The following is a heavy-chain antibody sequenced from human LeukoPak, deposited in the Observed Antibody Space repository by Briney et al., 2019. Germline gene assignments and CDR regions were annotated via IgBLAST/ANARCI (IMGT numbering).Heavy chain of an antibody. Sequence: KVSCKASGYSFTSYWIGWVRQMPGKGLEWMGIIYPGDSDTRYSPSFQGQVTISADKSISTAYLQWSSLKASDTAMYYCARRLVAAAYYFDYWGQGTLVTVSS. D-gene: IGHD6-13*01. V-gene: IGHV5-51*01. J-gene: IGHJ4*02. CDR2: IYPGDSDT. CDR3: ARRLVAAAYYFDY. CDR1: GYSFTSYW.